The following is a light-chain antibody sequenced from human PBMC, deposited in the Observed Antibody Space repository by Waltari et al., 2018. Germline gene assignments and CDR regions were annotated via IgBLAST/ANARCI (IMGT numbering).Light chain of an antibody. V-gene: IGLV2-14*01. CDR3: SSYTSSSTWV. J-gene: IGLJ3*02. CDR1: SSDVGGYNY. CDR2: DVS. Sequence: QSALTQPAPVSGSPGQPITISCPGTSSDVGGYNYVSWYQQHPGKAPKLMIYDVSKRPSGVSNRFSGSKSGNTAFLTISGLQAEDEADYYCSSYTSSSTWVFGGGTKLTVL.